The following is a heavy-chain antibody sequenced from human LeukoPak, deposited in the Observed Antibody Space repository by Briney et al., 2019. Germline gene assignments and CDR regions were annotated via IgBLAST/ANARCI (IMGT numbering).Heavy chain of an antibody. CDR2: ISGSGGST. Sequence: GGSLRLSCAASGCTFSSYAMSWVRQTPGKGLEWVSAISGSGGSTYYADSVKGRFTISRDNSKNTLYLQMNSLRAEDTAVYYCAKDDGSYSSGLFDYWGQGTLVTVSS. D-gene: IGHD6-19*01. CDR1: GCTFSSYA. J-gene: IGHJ4*02. V-gene: IGHV3-23*01. CDR3: AKDDGSYSSGLFDY.